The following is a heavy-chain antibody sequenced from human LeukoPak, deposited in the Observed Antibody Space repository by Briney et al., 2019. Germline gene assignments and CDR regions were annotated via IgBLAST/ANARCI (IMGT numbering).Heavy chain of an antibody. Sequence: PSETLSLTCAVSGASITTYYWTWIRQPPGKGLECIGYTYDTGSTNYNPSLKSRVTISVDTSKNRFSLKLSSVTAADTAVYYCARVWLGDYNYYYGTDIWGQGTTVTVSS. J-gene: IGHJ6*02. CDR2: TYDTGST. V-gene: IGHV4-59*01. CDR1: GASITTYY. CDR3: ARVWLGDYNYYYGTDI. D-gene: IGHD3-16*01.